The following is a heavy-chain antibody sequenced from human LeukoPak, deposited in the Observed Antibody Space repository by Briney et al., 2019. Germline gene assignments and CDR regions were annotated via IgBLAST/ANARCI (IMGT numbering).Heavy chain of an antibody. J-gene: IGHJ3*02. CDR3: ARSDGYGLVGI. CDR2: IYSSGST. V-gene: IGHV4-39*07. Sequence: PSETLSLTCRVSGASINSGSNYWGWIRQPPGKTLEWIGNIYSSGSTYYNPSLKSRVIIMIDTPKNHFSLTLSSVTAADTAVYYCARSDGYGLVGIWGQGTMVTVSS. CDR1: GASINSGSNY. D-gene: IGHD5-18*01.